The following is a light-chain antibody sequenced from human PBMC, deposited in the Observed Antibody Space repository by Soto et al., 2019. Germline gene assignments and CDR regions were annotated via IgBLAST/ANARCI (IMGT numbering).Light chain of an antibody. V-gene: IGKV1-5*01. J-gene: IGKJ1*01. CDR1: QSISSW. CDR2: DAS. CDR3: QQYNSYSRT. Sequence: DIQMTQSPYTQSASVGDRVTITCRASQSISSWLAWYQQKPGKAPKLLIYDASSLESGVPSRFSGSGSGTEFTLTISSLQPDDFATYYCQQYNSYSRTFGQGTKV.